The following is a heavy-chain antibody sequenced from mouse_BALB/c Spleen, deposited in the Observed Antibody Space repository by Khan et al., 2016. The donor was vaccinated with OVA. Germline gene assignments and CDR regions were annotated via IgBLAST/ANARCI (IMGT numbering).Heavy chain of an antibody. CDR2: ISYSGST. CDR1: GYSITSGYG. V-gene: IGHV3-2*02. D-gene: IGHD1-2*01. J-gene: IGHJ2*01. Sequence: EVQLQESGPGLVKPSQSLYLTCNVTGYSITSGYGWNWIRQFPGNKLEWMGYISYSGSTNYNPSLKSRISITRDTSKNQFFLQLNSVTTEDTATYYCARTARIKYWGQGTTLTVSS. CDR3: ARTARIKY.